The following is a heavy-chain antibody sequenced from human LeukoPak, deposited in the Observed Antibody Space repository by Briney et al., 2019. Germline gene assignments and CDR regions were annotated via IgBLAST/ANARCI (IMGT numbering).Heavy chain of an antibody. CDR1: GFTFSSYA. J-gene: IGHJ5*02. Sequence: GGSLRLSSAASGFTFSSYAMSWVRQAPGKGLEWVSGISGSGDNTYYADSVKGRFTISRDNSKNTLYLQMNSLRADDTAVYYCAKGGLVHRFDPWGQGTLVTVSS. V-gene: IGHV3-23*01. CDR2: ISGSGDNT. CDR3: AKGGLVHRFDP.